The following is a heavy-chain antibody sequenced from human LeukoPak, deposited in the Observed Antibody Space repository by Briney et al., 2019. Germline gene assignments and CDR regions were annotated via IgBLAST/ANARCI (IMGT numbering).Heavy chain of an antibody. D-gene: IGHD4-23*01. CDR3: ARTDYGGNSRVGYFDY. CDR1: GSTFTGYY. J-gene: IGHJ4*02. Sequence: ASVKVSCKASGSTFTGYYMHWVRQAPGQGLEWMGWINPNSGDTNYAQKFQGRVTMTGDTSITTTYMELSRLRSDDTAVYYCARTDYGGNSRVGYFDYWGQGTLVTVSS. CDR2: INPNSGDT. V-gene: IGHV1-2*02.